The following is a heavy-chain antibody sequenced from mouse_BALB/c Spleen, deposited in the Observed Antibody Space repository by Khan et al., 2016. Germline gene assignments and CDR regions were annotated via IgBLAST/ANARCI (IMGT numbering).Heavy chain of an antibody. V-gene: IGHV1S136*01. D-gene: IGHD2-12*01. CDR1: GYTFTTYV. CDR3: ASAGYYSWFAF. CDR2: INPDNDDS. J-gene: IGHJ3*01. Sequence: VQLQQSGPELVKPGASVKMSCKAAGYTFTTYVMHWVKQKPGQGLEWIGYINPDNDDSKYSEKFKGKATLTSDKSSSTAYMELSSLTSEDSAVCYCASAGYYSWFAFWGQGTLVTVSA.